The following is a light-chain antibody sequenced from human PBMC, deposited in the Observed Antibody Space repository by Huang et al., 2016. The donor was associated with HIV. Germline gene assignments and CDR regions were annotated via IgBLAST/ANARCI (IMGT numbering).Light chain of an antibody. J-gene: IGKJ2*01. Sequence: DIQMTQSPSTLSASVGDRVTIPCRASQNINAWLAWYQQKPGKAPDLLIYRASSLQVGVPSRFTGSGSGTEFTLTITSLQPDDLGTYYCQQYNTYWYTFGQGTKLEI. V-gene: IGKV1-5*03. CDR1: QNINAW. CDR3: QQYNTYWYT. CDR2: RAS.